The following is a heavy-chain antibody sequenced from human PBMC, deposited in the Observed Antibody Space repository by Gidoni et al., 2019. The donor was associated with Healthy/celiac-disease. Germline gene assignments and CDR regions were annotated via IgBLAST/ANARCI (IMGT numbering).Heavy chain of an antibody. V-gene: IGHV4-39*01. D-gene: IGHD5-18*01. J-gene: IGHJ4*02. Sequence: QLQLQESGPGLLKPSETLSLTCTVSGGSISSSSYYWGWIRQPPGKGLEWIGSIYYSGSTYYNPSLKSRVTISVDTSKNQFSLKLSSVTAADTAVYYCARLGVYEDTAMVAYWGQGTLVTVSS. CDR3: ARLGVYEDTAMVAY. CDR1: GGSISSSSYY. CDR2: IYYSGST.